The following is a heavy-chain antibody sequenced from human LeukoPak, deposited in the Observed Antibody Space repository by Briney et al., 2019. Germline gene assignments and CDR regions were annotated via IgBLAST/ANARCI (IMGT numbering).Heavy chain of an antibody. V-gene: IGHV3-11*01. D-gene: IGHD5-18*01. CDR2: ISSSGSTI. J-gene: IGHJ4*02. Sequence: GGSLRLSCAASGFTFSDYYMSWIRQAPGKGLEWVSYISSSGSTIYYADSVKGRFTISRDNAKNSLYLQMNSLRAKDTAVYYCARDHDRSAMVDYWGQGTLVTVSS. CDR1: GFTFSDYY. CDR3: ARDHDRSAMVDY.